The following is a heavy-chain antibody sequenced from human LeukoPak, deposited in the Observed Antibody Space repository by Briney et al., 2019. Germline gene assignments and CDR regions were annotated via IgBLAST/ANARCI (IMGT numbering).Heavy chain of an antibody. CDR2: ICVSGSAR. J-gene: IGHJ4*02. CDR3: VSYTGCNYGRIDS. D-gene: IGHD5-18*01. Sequence: GGALRLSCAAAGVTFSTDEMSWGREGPGEGLEWLSYICVSGSARIYADPVKGSLSISRDPAPNSMFLQMNSLRGEDRDVYSCVSYTGCNYGRIDSWGQGTVVIVS. V-gene: IGHV3-48*03. CDR1: GVTFSTDE.